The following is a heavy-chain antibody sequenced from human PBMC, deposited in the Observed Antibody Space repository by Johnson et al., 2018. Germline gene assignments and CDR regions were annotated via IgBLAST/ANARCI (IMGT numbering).Heavy chain of an antibody. CDR2: IYTSGST. V-gene: IGHV4-61*02. CDR1: GGSVGVGDYY. CDR3: AGVDYSGNGRPFDI. Sequence: QVQLQESGPGLVKPSQTLSLTCTVSGGSVGVGDYYWSWLRQPAGRGLEWIGRIYTSGSTNYSPSLKRRVTISLDTSKNQFSLNMTTTTAGETARYYCAGVDYSGNGRPFDIWGHGTVVTVST. D-gene: IGHD4-23*01. J-gene: IGHJ3*02.